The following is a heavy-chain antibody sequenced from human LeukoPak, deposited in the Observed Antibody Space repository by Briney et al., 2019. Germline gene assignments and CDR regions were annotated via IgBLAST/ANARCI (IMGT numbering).Heavy chain of an antibody. CDR1: GFTFSSYA. CDR3: ARAFRYSSSWYGGGDY. CDR2: LSSNGDAT. Sequence: PGGSLRLSCAASGFTFSSYAMHWVRQAPGKGLGYVSTLSSNGDATSCVNSVKGRFTISRDNSKNTLCLQMGSLRAEDMAVYYCARAFRYSSSWYGGGDYWGQGTLVTVSS. D-gene: IGHD6-13*01. V-gene: IGHV3-64*01. J-gene: IGHJ4*02.